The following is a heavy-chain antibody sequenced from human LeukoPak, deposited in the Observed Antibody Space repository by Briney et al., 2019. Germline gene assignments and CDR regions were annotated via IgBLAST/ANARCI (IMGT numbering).Heavy chain of an antibody. D-gene: IGHD6-19*01. CDR3: ARAEKAVTGTLDY. CDR2: MYNRGST. J-gene: IGHJ4*02. CDR1: GDSISNYY. Sequence: SETLSLTCTVSGDSISNYYWSWIRQSPGKELEWIGYMYNRGSTIYNPSLKSRVTISTDTSKNQFSLRLTSVTAADTAVYYCARAEKAVTGTLDYWGQGALITVSS. V-gene: IGHV4-59*01.